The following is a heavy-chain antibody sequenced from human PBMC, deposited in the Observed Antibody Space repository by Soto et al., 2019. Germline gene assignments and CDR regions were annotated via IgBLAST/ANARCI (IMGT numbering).Heavy chain of an antibody. CDR1: GFTFSSYG. CDR2: IWYDGSNK. J-gene: IGHJ5*02. Sequence: QVQLVESGGGVVQPGRSLRLSCAASGFTFSSYGMHWVRQAPGKGLEWVAVIWYDGSNKYYADSVKGRFTISRDNSKKTLYLQMNSLRAEDTAVYYCARDRRLYDSSGYYDWFDPWGQGTLVTVSS. D-gene: IGHD3-22*01. V-gene: IGHV3-33*01. CDR3: ARDRRLYDSSGYYDWFDP.